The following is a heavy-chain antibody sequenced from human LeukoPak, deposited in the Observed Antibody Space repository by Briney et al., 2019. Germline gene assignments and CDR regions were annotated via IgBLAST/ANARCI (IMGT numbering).Heavy chain of an antibody. V-gene: IGHV1-3*01. Sequence: ASVKVSCKASGYTFTSYAMHWVRQAPGQRLEWMGWINAGNGNTKYSQKFQGRVTITRGTSASTAYMELSSLRSEDTAVYYCARRSVDSYEIFDYWGQGTLVTVSS. D-gene: IGHD5-18*01. J-gene: IGHJ4*02. CDR1: GYTFTSYA. CDR3: ARRSVDSYEIFDY. CDR2: INAGNGNT.